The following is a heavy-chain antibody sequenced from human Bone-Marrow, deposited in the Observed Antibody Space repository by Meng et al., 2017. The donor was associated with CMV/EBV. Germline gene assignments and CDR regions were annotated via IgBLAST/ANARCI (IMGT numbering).Heavy chain of an antibody. CDR3: AREGWLSTEYDILTGYYRFLPFDY. D-gene: IGHD3-9*01. CDR2: ISSSGDTT. CDR1: GFTFSSYS. J-gene: IGHJ4*02. V-gene: IGHV3-48*04. Sequence: GESLKISCAASGFTFSSYSMNWVRQAPGKGLEWVSYISSSGDTTYYADSVKGRFTISRDNAENSLDLQMNTLRVEDTAIYYCAREGWLSTEYDILTGYYRFLPFDYWGQGTPVTVSS.